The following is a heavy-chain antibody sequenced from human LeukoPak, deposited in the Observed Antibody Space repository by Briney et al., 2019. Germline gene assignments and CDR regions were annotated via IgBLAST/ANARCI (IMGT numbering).Heavy chain of an antibody. V-gene: IGHV1-2*02. J-gene: IGHJ5*02. CDR3: ARGGMAARNAWFDP. Sequence: ASVKVSCKASGYRFAGYYMHWVRQAPGQGLEWMGWINPDSGGTISAQKFQGRVTMTRDTSITTAHMELRRLRSDDTAVYYCARGGMAARNAWFDPWGQGTLVTVSS. D-gene: IGHD6-6*01. CDR2: INPDSGGT. CDR1: GYRFAGYY.